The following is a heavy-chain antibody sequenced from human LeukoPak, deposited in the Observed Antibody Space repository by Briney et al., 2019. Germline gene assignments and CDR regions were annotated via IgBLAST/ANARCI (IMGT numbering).Heavy chain of an antibody. V-gene: IGHV4-34*01. Sequence: PSETLSLTCTVSGGSISSYYWSWIRQPPGKGLEWIGEINHSGSTNYNPSLKSRVTISVDTSKNQFSLKLSSVTAADTAVYYCARRAAAGPRHYYFDYWGQGTLVTVSS. D-gene: IGHD6-13*01. J-gene: IGHJ4*02. CDR1: GGSISSYY. CDR2: INHSGST. CDR3: ARRAAAGPRHYYFDY.